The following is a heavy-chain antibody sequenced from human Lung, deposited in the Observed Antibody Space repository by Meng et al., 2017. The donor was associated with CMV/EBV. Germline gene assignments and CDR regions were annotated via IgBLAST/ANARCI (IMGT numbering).Heavy chain of an antibody. J-gene: IGHJ5*02. Sequence: VGSGGGLVRPGESLRLSCVASGFSFSSYWMHWVRQSPGKGLVWVARINSGGTTTTYADSVKGRFTISRDNAKNTLYLQMNSLRGEDTAVYYCARDVMGWFDPWGQGALVTVSS. D-gene: IGHD2-8*01. CDR1: GFSFSSYW. CDR3: ARDVMGWFDP. CDR2: INSGGTTT. V-gene: IGHV3-74*01.